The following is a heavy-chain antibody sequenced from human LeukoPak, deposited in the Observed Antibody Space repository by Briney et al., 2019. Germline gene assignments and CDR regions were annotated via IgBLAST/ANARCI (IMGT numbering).Heavy chain of an antibody. Sequence: ASVKVSCKASGYTFTGHYMHWVRQAPGQGLEWMGIINPSGGSTSYAQKFQGRVTMTRDTSTSTVYMELSSLRSEDTAVYYCARDGGEDTAMVPWGQGTLVTVSS. CDR2: INPSGGST. V-gene: IGHV1-46*01. CDR1: GYTFTGHY. D-gene: IGHD5-18*01. J-gene: IGHJ5*02. CDR3: ARDGGEDTAMVP.